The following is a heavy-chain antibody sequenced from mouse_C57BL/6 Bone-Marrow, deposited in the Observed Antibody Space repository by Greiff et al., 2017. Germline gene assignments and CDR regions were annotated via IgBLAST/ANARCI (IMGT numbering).Heavy chain of an antibody. V-gene: IGHV5-15*01. D-gene: IGHD2-2*01. Sequence: DVQLVESGGGLVQPGGSLKLSCAASGFTFSDYGMAWVRQAPRKGPEWVAFISNLAYSIYYADTVTGRFTISRENAKNTLYLEMSSLRSEDTAMYYCARKKGYLYAMDYWGQGTSVTVSS. J-gene: IGHJ4*01. CDR3: ARKKGYLYAMDY. CDR2: ISNLAYSI. CDR1: GFTFSDYG.